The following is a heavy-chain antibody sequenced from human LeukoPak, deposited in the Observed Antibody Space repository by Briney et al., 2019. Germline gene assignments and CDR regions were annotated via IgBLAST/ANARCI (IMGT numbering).Heavy chain of an antibody. CDR2: ITYSGST. J-gene: IGHJ4*02. Sequence: SETLSLTCTVSGGSISSSTYYWGWIRQPPGKGLEWIGSITYSGSTYYNPSLKSRVTISVDTSKNQFSLKLISVTAADTAVYYCARWERRCISRVVPCSPPKHFDYWGQGTLVTVSS. CDR3: ARWERRCISRVVPCSPPKHFDY. V-gene: IGHV4-39*07. CDR1: GGSISSSTYY. D-gene: IGHD2-8*01.